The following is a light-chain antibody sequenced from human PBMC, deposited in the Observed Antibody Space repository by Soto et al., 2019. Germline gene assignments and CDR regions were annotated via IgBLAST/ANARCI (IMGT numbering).Light chain of an antibody. CDR1: RSVSGSY. Sequence: EIGLTPSPGTLSLSQVERVTLSCMASRSVSGSYLAWYQQKPGQAPRLLIYGASTRAPGFPARFSGSGSGTDFTLTISSLQSEDFAVYYCQEYNNWPITCGQGSRRDIK. V-gene: IGKV3-15*01. CDR3: QEYNNWPIT. CDR2: GAS. J-gene: IGKJ5*01.